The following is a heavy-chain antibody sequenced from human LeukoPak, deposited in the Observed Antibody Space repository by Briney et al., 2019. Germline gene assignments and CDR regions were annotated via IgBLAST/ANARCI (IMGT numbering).Heavy chain of an antibody. V-gene: IGHV4-34*01. Sequence: SETLSLTCAVYGGSFSGYHWSWIRQPPGKGLEWIGEINQSGRTNYNPSLKSRVTISVDTSKNQFFLKLTSVTAADTAVYYCARGNLYYYDSSGYYFKFDYWGQGTLVTVSS. J-gene: IGHJ4*02. CDR1: GGSFSGYH. CDR3: ARGNLYYYDSSGYYFKFDY. D-gene: IGHD3-22*01. CDR2: INQSGRT.